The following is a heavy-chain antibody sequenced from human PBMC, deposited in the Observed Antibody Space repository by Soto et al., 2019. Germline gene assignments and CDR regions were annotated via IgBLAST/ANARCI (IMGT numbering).Heavy chain of an antibody. D-gene: IGHD6-6*01. CDR2: IYPGDSDT. CDR3: ARAYSSSSSYYYYYYMDV. CDR1: GYSFTSYW. Sequence: LGESLKISCKGSGYSFTSYWIGWVRQMPGKGLEWMGIIYPGDSDTRYSPSFQGQVTISADKSISTAYLQWSSLKASDTAMYYCARAYSSSSSYYYYYYMDVWGKGTTVTVSS. V-gene: IGHV5-51*01. J-gene: IGHJ6*03.